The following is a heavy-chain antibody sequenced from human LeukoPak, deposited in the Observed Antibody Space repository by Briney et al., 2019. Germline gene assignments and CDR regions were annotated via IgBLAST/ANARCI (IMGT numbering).Heavy chain of an antibody. CDR1: GGSISSSSYY. V-gene: IGHV4-39*01. J-gene: IGHJ5*02. Sequence: SEXXSLTCTVSGGSISSSSYYWGWVRQPPGKGVEWIGSIYYSGSTYYKPSHKSRVTISVDTSKNQFSLRRSSVTAADTAVYYCARHGRITIFGVVIISWFDPRGQGTLVTVSS. CDR3: ARHGRITIFGVVIISWFDP. CDR2: IYYSGST. D-gene: IGHD3-3*01.